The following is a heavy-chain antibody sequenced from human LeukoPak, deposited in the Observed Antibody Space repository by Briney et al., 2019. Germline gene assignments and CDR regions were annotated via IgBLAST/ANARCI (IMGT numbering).Heavy chain of an antibody. D-gene: IGHD6-6*01. CDR1: GFSFSSYS. CDR3: ARDIAARRLDY. Sequence: GGSLRLSCAASGFSFSSYSMNWVRQAPGKGLGWVSFISSSSSYIYYADSVKGRFTISRDNAKNSLYLQMNSLRAEDTAVYYCARDIAARRLDYWGQGTLVTVSS. CDR2: ISSSSSYI. V-gene: IGHV3-21*01. J-gene: IGHJ4*02.